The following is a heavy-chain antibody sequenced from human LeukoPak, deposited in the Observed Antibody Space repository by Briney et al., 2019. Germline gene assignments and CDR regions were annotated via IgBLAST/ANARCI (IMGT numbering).Heavy chain of an antibody. V-gene: IGHV4-59*01. Sequence: SETLSLTCTVSGVSISSYYWSWIRQPPGKGLEGIGYIYYSGSTNYNPSLKSRVTKSVDPSKNQFSLKLSSVTAADTAVYYCARDRQGAFDIWGQGTMVTVSS. J-gene: IGHJ3*02. CDR1: GVSISSYY. CDR3: ARDRQGAFDI. CDR2: IYYSGST.